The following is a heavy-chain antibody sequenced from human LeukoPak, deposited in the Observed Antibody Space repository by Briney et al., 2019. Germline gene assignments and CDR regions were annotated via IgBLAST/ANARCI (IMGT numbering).Heavy chain of an antibody. D-gene: IGHD3-10*01. V-gene: IGHV1-2*02. J-gene: IGHJ4*02. Sequence: ASVKVSCKASVYTFSGYYMYWVRQAPGQGLEWMGWINPNSGGTNYAQKFQGRVTMTRDTSISTAYMELSGLSSDDTAVYYCARDSTFGELPHWGQGTLVAVSS. CDR3: ARDSTFGELPH. CDR1: VYTFSGYY. CDR2: INPNSGGT.